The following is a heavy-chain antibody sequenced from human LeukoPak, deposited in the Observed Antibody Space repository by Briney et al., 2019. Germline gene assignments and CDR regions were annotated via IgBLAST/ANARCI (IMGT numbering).Heavy chain of an antibody. CDR2: IYYSGST. D-gene: IGHD2-2*01. V-gene: IGHV4-59*01. Sequence: SETLSLTCTVSGGSISTYYWSWIRQPPGKGLQWLGYIYYSGSTNYNPSLKSRVTISVDTSKNQCSLKLSSVTAADTAVYYCARSQAYCSSTTCYVNWFDPWGQGTLVTVSS. J-gene: IGHJ5*02. CDR3: ARSQAYCSSTTCYVNWFDP. CDR1: GGSISTYY.